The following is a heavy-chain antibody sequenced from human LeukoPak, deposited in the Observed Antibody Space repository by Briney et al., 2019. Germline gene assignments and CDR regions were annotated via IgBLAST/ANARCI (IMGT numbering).Heavy chain of an antibody. J-gene: IGHJ6*03. CDR2: INPNSGVT. Sequence: ASVKVSCKASGYTFSGFYIHWVRQAPGQGLEWMGSINPNSGVTNYAQKLQGRVTITRDTSIDTAYMQLSRLRSDDTAVYYCAKDRYGDYEAPFHYYMDAWGRGTTVTVSS. V-gene: IGHV1-2*02. CDR3: AKDRYGDYEAPFHYYMDA. D-gene: IGHD5-12*01. CDR1: GYTFSGFY.